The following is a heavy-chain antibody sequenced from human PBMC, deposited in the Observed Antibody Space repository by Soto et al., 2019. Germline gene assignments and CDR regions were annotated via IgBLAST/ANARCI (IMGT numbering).Heavy chain of an antibody. CDR2: FSGSVGST. Sequence: DVQLLESGGGLVQQGGSRTLACEASGFTFSDHCMSWVRQAPGKGMEWVSAFSGSVGSTDYASSVKGRFTSSRDNSKNTLCLQMSSLRDEDTAVYYCAKDRTIAARNYDAWGQGALVTVSS. D-gene: IGHD6-6*01. J-gene: IGHJ5*02. V-gene: IGHV3-23*01. CDR3: AKDRTIAARNYDA. CDR1: GFTFSDHC.